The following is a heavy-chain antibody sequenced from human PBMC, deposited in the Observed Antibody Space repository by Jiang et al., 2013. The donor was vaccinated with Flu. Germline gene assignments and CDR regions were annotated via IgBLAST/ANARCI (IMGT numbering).Heavy chain of an antibody. CDR2: IYWDNEK. D-gene: IGHD2-8*02. CDR3: ARMYTGSTGTAFDL. J-gene: IGHJ3*01. Sequence: CTVSGFSLATGGIAVGWFRQPPGKALEWLVHIYWDNEKRYSPPLKTRLTVAKDTSNSQVVLTMANMDPLDTATYYCARMYTGSTGTAFDLWGQGTEVHVSS. V-gene: IGHV2-5*02. CDR1: GFSLATGGIA.